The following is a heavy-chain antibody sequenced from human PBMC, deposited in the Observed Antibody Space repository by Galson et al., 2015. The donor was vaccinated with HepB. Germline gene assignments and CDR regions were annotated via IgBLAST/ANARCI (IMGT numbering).Heavy chain of an antibody. CDR2: ISRSSDYV. Sequence: SLRLSCAASGFTYSTYRMNWVRQAPGKGLEWVSSISRSSDYVYHADSVKGRFTISRDNAKNSLYLQMNSLRAEDTAVYYCAREFFDIVGGRTLAYFDYWGQGSVVTVSS. CDR3: AREFFDIVGGRTLAYFDY. D-gene: IGHD1-26*01. V-gene: IGHV3-21*01. J-gene: IGHJ4*02. CDR1: GFTYSTYR.